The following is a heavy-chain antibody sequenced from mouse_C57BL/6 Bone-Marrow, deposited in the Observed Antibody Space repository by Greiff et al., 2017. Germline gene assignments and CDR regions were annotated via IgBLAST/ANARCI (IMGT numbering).Heavy chain of an antibody. V-gene: IGHV1-72*01. J-gene: IGHJ1*03. D-gene: IGHD2-12*01. CDR3: ASRCTIRGSYYAFDD. CDR1: GYTFTSYW. Sequence: VQLQQPGAELVRPGASVKLSCKASGYTFTSYWMHWVKQRPGRGLEWIGRIAPNTGGTQYTEKFKSKATLTVDKSSSTAYMQLSSRTSEDSAVFYCASRCTIRGSYYAFDDWGKGTTVTVSA. CDR2: IAPNTGGT.